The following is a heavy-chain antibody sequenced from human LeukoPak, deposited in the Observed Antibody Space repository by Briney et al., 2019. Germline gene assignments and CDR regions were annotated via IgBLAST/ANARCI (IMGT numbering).Heavy chain of an antibody. CDR2: IYSGGST. D-gene: IGHD1-26*01. CDR1: GFTVSNNY. Sequence: PGGSLRLSCAASGFTVSNNYMSWVRQAPGKGLEWVSVIYSGGSTYYADSVKGRFTISRDNSKNTLYLQMNSLRAEDTAMYYCARESRGSCPYYYNGMDVWGQGTTVTVSS. CDR3: ARESRGSCPYYYNGMDV. V-gene: IGHV3-53*01. J-gene: IGHJ6*02.